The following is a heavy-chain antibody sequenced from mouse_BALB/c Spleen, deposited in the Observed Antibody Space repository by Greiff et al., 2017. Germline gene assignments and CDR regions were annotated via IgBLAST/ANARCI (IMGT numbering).Heavy chain of an antibody. J-gene: IGHJ2*01. V-gene: IGHV1S126*01. D-gene: IGHD2-14*01. CDR1: GYSFTSYW. Sequence: QVQLKESGPQLVRPGASVKISCKASGYSFTSYWMHWVKQRPGQGLEWIGMIDPSDSETRLNQKFKDKATLTVDKSSSTAYMQLSSPTSEDSAVYYCARDDRYFYFDYWGQGTTLTVSS. CDR3: ARDDRYFYFDY. CDR2: IDPSDSET.